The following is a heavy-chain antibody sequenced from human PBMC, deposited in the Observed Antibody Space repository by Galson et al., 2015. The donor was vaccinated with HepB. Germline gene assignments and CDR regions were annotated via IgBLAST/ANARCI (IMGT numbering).Heavy chain of an antibody. Sequence: CAISGDSVSSSSAAWNWIRQSPSRGLEWPGRTYYRSKWYTEYAVSVKSRITINPDTSKNQSSLQLNSVTPEDTAVYYCARARGYMDVWGRGTTVTVSS. V-gene: IGHV6-1*01. CDR2: TYYRSKWYT. CDR1: GDSVSSSSAA. J-gene: IGHJ6*03. CDR3: ARARGYMDV.